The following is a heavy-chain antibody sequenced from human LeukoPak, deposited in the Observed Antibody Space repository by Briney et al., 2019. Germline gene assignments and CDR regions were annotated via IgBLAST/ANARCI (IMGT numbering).Heavy chain of an antibody. CDR3: ARSRLRLGELSLLVY. J-gene: IGHJ4*02. CDR2: INAGNGNT. D-gene: IGHD3-16*02. CDR1: GYTFTSYA. Sequence: GASVKVSCKASGYTFTSYAMHWVRQAPGQRLEWVGWINAGNGNTKYSQKFQGRVTITRDTSASTAYMELSSLRSEDTAVYYCARSRLRLGELSLLVYWGQGTLVTVSS. V-gene: IGHV1-3*01.